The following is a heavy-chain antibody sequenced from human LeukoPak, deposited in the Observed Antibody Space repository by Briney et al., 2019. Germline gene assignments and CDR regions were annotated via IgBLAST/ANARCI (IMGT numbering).Heavy chain of an antibody. J-gene: IGHJ3*02. CDR3: AKACDSSGYAAFDI. CDR1: GFTFGTYA. Sequence: PGGSLRLSCAASGFTFGTYAMSWVRQAPGKGLEWVSAISGSGGSTYYADSVKGRFTISRDNSENTLYLQMNSLRAEDAAVYYCAKACDSSGYAAFDIWGQGTMVTVSS. D-gene: IGHD3-22*01. CDR2: ISGSGGST. V-gene: IGHV3-23*01.